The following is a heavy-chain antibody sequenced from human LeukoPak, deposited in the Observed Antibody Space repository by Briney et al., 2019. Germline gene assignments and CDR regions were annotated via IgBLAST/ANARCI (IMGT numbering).Heavy chain of an antibody. D-gene: IGHD1-26*01. Sequence: PSETLSLTCTVSGGSVSSYYWNWIRQPPGKGLEWIGYIYYSGSTNYNASLQSRVTISIDPAKNQFCVKQNSVTAADTAVHYCARYDSGSYFFDNWGQGTLVTVSS. CDR1: GGSVSSYY. J-gene: IGHJ4*02. CDR3: ARYDSGSYFFDN. CDR2: IYYSGST. V-gene: IGHV4-59*02.